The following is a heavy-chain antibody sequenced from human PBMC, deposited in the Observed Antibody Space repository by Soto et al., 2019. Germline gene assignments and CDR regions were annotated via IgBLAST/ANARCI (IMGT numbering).Heavy chain of an antibody. D-gene: IGHD2-2*01. CDR3: AKDGWGRYQLLYYFDY. CDR2: ISYDGSNK. V-gene: IGHV3-30*18. J-gene: IGHJ4*02. Sequence: QVQLVESGGGVVQPGRSLRLSCAASGFTFSSYGMHWVRQAPGKGLVWVAVISYDGSNKYYADSVKGRFTISRDNSKNTLYLQMNSLRAEDTAVYYCAKDGWGRYQLLYYFDYWGQGTLVTVSS. CDR1: GFTFSSYG.